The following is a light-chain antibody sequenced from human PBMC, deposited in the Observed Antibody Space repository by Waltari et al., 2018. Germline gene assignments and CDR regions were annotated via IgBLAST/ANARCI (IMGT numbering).Light chain of an antibody. CDR3: YSAADNNLGV. J-gene: IGLJ1*01. CDR2: KDS. CDR1: VLAKKY. V-gene: IGLV3-27*01. Sequence: SYELTQPSSVSVSPGQTARIPCSGDVLAKKYARWFQQKPGQAPVLVIYKDSERPSGIPERFSGSSSGTTVTLTISGAQVEDEADYYCYSAADNNLGVFGIGTKVTVL.